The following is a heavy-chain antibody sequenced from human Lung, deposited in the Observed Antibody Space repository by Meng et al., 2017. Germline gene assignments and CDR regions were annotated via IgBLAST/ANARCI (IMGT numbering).Heavy chain of an antibody. J-gene: IGHJ4*02. CDR1: GYTFTAYY. CDR2: INPNSGGT. D-gene: IGHD2-21*01. V-gene: IGHV1-2*06. Sequence: QVQLVPSGADVKKPGASVKVSCKASGYTFTAYYIHWVRQAPGQGLEWMGRINPNSGGTNFAQKFQGRVIMTRDTSISTAYMELSSLGFDDTAVYYCAKARGWGSSPDYWGQGILVTVSS. CDR3: AKARGWGSSPDY.